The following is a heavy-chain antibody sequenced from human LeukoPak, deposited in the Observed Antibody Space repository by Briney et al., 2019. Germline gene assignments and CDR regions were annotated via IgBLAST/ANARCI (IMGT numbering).Heavy chain of an antibody. V-gene: IGHV4-59*01. Sequence: SETLSLTCTVSGGSISSYYWSWIRQPPGKRLEGSGYIHYSESTNYNPSLRGRVTISLDMSKNQFSLKLSSVTAADTAVYYCARTTEGYCSSTRCYGFDYYYYMDVWGKGTTVTISS. J-gene: IGHJ6*03. D-gene: IGHD2-2*01. CDR2: IHYSEST. CDR3: ARTTEGYCSSTRCYGFDYYYYMDV. CDR1: GGSISSYY.